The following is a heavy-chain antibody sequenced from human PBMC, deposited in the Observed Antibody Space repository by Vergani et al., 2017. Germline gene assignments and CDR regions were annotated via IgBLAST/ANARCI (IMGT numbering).Heavy chain of an antibody. Sequence: QLQLQESGPGLVKPSATLSLTCSVSGASIRSSNYYWGWIRQPPGKGLEWIASIYYSGSTYYNPSLKSRVTISVDTSKNKFSLKLSSVTAAGTAVYFCARHSTVEWLVKLGWIDPWGQGILVTVSS. V-gene: IGHV4-39*01. CDR3: ARHSTVEWLVKLGWIDP. D-gene: IGHD6-19*01. CDR1: GASIRSSNYY. J-gene: IGHJ5*02. CDR2: IYYSGST.